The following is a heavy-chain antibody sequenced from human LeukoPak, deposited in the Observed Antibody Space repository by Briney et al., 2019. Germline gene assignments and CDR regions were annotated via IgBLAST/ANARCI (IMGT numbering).Heavy chain of an antibody. CDR3: ARVKGSSWLPGWFDP. J-gene: IGHJ5*02. CDR2: IKQDGSEK. CDR1: GFTFSSYW. V-gene: IGHV3-7*01. Sequence: PEGSLRLSCAASGFTFSSYWMSWVRQAPGKGLEWVANIKQDGSEKYYVDSVKGRFTISRDNAKNSLYLQMNSLRAEDTAVYYCARVKGSSWLPGWFDPWGQGTLVTVSS. D-gene: IGHD6-13*01.